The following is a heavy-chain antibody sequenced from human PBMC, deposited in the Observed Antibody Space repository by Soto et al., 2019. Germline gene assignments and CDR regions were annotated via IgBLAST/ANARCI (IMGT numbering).Heavy chain of an antibody. CDR1: GFSFGGYA. Sequence: EVPLLESGGDLVQPGGSLRLSCAASGFSFGGYAMNWVRQAPGKGLEWVSALSGSGATTYYSDSVRGRFTISRDNSRATLYLQMNSLRAEDTAIYFCAKASKGYTGYDLDFWGQGTRVSVSP. CDR3: AKASKGYTGYDLDF. CDR2: LSGSGATT. V-gene: IGHV3-23*01. J-gene: IGHJ4*02. D-gene: IGHD5-12*01.